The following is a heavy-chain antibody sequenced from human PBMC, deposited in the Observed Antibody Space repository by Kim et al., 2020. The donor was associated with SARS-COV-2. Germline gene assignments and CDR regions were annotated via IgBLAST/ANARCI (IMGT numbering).Heavy chain of an antibody. CDR3: ARLEDAAQWPYLDY. Sequence: GESLKISCEGSGYNFTSYWINWVRQMPGKGLEWMGTIHPSDSYINYSPSFQGHVTISADRSISTAYLQWTSLKASDTAIYFCARLEDAAQWPYLDYWGQGTLVTVSS. J-gene: IGHJ4*02. D-gene: IGHD6-19*01. V-gene: IGHV5-10-1*01. CDR2: IHPSDSYI. CDR1: GYNFTSYW.